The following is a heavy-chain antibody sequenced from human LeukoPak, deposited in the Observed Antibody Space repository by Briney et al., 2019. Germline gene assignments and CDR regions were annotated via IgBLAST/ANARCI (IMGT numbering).Heavy chain of an antibody. Sequence: PSETLSLTYTVSGGSISSSSYYWGWLRQPPGKGLEWIGSIYYSGSTYYNPSLKSRVTISVDTSKNHFSLKLSSVTAADTAVYYCARDFWSGYYYFDYWGQGTLVTVSS. CDR3: ARDFWSGYYYFDY. CDR2: IYYSGST. D-gene: IGHD3-3*01. J-gene: IGHJ4*02. CDR1: GGSISSSSYY. V-gene: IGHV4-39*02.